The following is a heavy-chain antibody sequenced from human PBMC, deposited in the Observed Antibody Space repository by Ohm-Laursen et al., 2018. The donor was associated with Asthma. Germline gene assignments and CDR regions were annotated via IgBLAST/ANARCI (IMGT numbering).Heavy chain of an antibody. CDR3: ARVLSYYDHSSYYDRIDY. Sequence: SVKVSCKASGYTFTSYGISWVRQAPGQGLEWMGWISAYNGNPNYAPKFQDRVTMTTDTSTSTAYIELRGLRSDDTAVYYCARVLSYYDHSSYYDRIDYWGQGSLVTVSS. CDR2: ISAYNGNP. D-gene: IGHD3-22*01. J-gene: IGHJ4*02. V-gene: IGHV1-18*04. CDR1: GYTFTSYG.